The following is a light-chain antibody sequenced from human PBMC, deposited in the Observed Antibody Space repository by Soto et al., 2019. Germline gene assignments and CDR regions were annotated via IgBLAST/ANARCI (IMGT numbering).Light chain of an antibody. CDR3: QSYDSSLTVV. J-gene: IGLJ2*01. CDR2: GNT. CDR1: SSNIGAGYD. V-gene: IGLV1-40*01. Sequence: QSVLTQPPSVSVAPGQRVTISCTGSSSNIGAGYDVHWYQQFPGTTPKFLIYGNTNRPSGVHDRFSASKSGTSASLDITGLQAEDEAEYFCQSYDSSLTVVFGGGTKVTVL.